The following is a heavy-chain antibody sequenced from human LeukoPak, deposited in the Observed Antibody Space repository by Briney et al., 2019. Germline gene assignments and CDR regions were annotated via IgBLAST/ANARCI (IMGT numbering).Heavy chain of an antibody. Sequence: GASVKVSCKAFGYTFTSNYMHWVRQAPGQGPEWMGVISPSGGSTTYAQKFQSRVTLTRDMSTSTDYLELSSLRSEDTAVYYCARDGLPDVVVVPAANWFDPWGQGTLVTVSS. J-gene: IGHJ5*02. V-gene: IGHV1-46*01. CDR2: ISPSGGST. D-gene: IGHD2-2*01. CDR1: GYTFTSNY. CDR3: ARDGLPDVVVVPAANWFDP.